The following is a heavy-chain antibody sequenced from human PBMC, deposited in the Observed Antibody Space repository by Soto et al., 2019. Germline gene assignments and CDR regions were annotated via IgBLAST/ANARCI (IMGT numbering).Heavy chain of an antibody. CDR3: ARDPPITSDYAMDV. D-gene: IGHD1-20*01. J-gene: IGHJ6*02. CDR1: GFAVSSSY. Sequence: EVQLVETGGDLIQSGGSLRISCAASGFAVSSSYMMWVRQAPGQGLECVSITYTGGSTHYADSVKGRFTVSRDDSRNTLYLQMNSLRAEDTAVYYCARDPPITSDYAMDVWGQGTTVIVSS. V-gene: IGHV3-53*02. CDR2: TYTGGST.